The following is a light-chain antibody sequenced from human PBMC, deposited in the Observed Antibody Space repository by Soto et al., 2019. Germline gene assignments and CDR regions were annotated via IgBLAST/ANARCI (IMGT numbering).Light chain of an antibody. CDR3: MQVLQTPS. Sequence: DIVMTQSPLSLPVTPGEPASISCRSSQSLLHSYGFNYLDWYLQKPGQSPQLRIYLASNRASGVPDRFSGSGSGTDFTLKISRVEADDVGVYYCMQVLQTPSFGQGTKLEIK. V-gene: IGKV2-28*01. J-gene: IGKJ2*01. CDR2: LAS. CDR1: QSLLHSYGFNY.